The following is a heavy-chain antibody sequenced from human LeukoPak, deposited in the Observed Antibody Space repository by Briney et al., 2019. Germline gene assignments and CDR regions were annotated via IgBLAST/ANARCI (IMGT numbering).Heavy chain of an antibody. CDR2: IIPILGIA. CDR3: ARALYHYDSGGYSEYYFDY. J-gene: IGHJ4*02. D-gene: IGHD3-22*01. Sequence: GASVKVSCKASGGTFSSYTISWVRQAPGQGLERMGRIIPILGIANYAQKFQGRVTITADKSTSTAYMELSSLRSEDTAVYYCARALYHYDSGGYSEYYFDYWGQGTLVTVSS. CDR1: GGTFSSYT. V-gene: IGHV1-69*02.